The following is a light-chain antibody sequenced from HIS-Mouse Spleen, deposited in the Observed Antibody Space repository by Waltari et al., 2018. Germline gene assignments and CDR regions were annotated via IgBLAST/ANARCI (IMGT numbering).Light chain of an antibody. CDR2: GAA. V-gene: IGKV3-20*01. CDR1: QSVSSSY. Sequence: EIVLTQSPGPLSLSPGERATLSCRASQSVSSSYLAWYQQKPGQAPRLRIYGAASRATGIPDRCSGSASGEDFTLTIRRLGTEDFAVYDCQQYGSAPWTFGQGTKVEIK. J-gene: IGKJ1*01. CDR3: QQYGSAPWT.